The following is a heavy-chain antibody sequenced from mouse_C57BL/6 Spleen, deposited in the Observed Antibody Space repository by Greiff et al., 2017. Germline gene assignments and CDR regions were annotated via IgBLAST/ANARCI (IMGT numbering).Heavy chain of an antibody. CDR2: IYPGDGDT. V-gene: IGHV1-82*01. J-gene: IGHJ2*01. CDR3: ASGGSNYGGFDY. D-gene: IGHD2-5*01. Sequence: QVQLQQSGPELVKPGASVQISCKASGYAFSSSWMNWVKQRPGKGLEWIGRIYPGDGDTNYNGKFKGKATLTADKSSSTAYMQLSSLTSEDSAVYFCASGGSNYGGFDYWGQGTTLTVSS. CDR1: GYAFSSSW.